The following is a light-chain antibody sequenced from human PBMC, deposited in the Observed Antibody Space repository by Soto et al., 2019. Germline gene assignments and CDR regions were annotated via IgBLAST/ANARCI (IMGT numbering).Light chain of an antibody. CDR2: DVS. CDR3: SSYTGTSTQV. J-gene: IGLJ1*01. CDR1: HNDIGGYNY. Sequence: SLLTQPAPLSWSPWQSITISCPGTHNDIGGYNYVSWYQQHPGKAPQLMISDVSNRPSGVSNRFSGSKSGNTASLTISGLQAEDEADYYCSSYTGTSTQVFGAGTKVTVL. V-gene: IGLV2-14*03.